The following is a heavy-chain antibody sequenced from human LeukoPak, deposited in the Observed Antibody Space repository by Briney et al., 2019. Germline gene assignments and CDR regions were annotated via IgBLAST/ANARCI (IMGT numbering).Heavy chain of an antibody. V-gene: IGHV3-23*01. CDR3: ARARAPYSSGWYDWFDP. J-gene: IGHJ5*02. Sequence: GGSLRLSCAASGFTFSSYAMSWVRQAPGKGLEWVSAISGSGGSTYYADSVKGRITISRDNSKNTLYLQMNGLRAEDTAVYYCARARAPYSSGWYDWFDPWGQGTLVTVSS. D-gene: IGHD6-19*01. CDR1: GFTFSSYA. CDR2: ISGSGGST.